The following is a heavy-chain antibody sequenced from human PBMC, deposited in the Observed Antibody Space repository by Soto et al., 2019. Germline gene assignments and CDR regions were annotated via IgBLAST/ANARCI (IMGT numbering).Heavy chain of an antibody. CDR1: GFTFSSNW. D-gene: IGHD5-12*01. CDR2: INLDGSQK. J-gene: IGHJ6*02. Sequence: GGSLRLSCAASGFTFSSNWMSWVRQAPGKGLEWLANINLDGSQKYYMDSVEGRFIISRDNAKNSLYLQMNSLRADDTAVYYCARDRGYNYGLDVWGQGTTVTVSS. V-gene: IGHV3-7*01. CDR3: ARDRGYNYGLDV.